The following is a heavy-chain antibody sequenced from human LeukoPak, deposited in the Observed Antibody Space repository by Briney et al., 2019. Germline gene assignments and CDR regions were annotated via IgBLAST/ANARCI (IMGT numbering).Heavy chain of an antibody. Sequence: ASVKVSCKASRGTFSSYAISWVRQAPGQGLEWVGWIRGDNGNTNYAQKLQGRVTMTTDTSTSTAYMELRSLGSDETAVYYCARVDLLTGYYFFDYWGQGTLVTVSS. D-gene: IGHD3-9*01. CDR2: IRGDNGNT. V-gene: IGHV1-18*01. CDR1: RGTFSSYA. J-gene: IGHJ4*02. CDR3: ARVDLLTGYYFFDY.